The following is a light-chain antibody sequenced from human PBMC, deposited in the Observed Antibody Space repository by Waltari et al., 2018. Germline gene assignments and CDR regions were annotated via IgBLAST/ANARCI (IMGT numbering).Light chain of an antibody. J-gene: IGLJ3*02. V-gene: IGLV1-40*01. CDR1: TSTVRATYG. Sequence: QSVLTHPPSVSGAPGQRVTISFTGSTSTVRATYGVYWYQQLPGEAPKLLIHEDSSRPSGVPDRFSGSKSGTSAYLAITGLQAEDEADYYCQSYDGSLTGWVFGGGTNLAVL. CDR3: QSYDGSLTGWV. CDR2: EDS.